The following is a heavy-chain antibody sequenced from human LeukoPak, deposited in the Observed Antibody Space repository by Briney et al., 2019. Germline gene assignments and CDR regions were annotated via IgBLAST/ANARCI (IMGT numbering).Heavy chain of an antibody. Sequence: SETLSLTCTVSGGSISSGDYYWSWTRQPPGTGLEWIGYIYYSGSTYYNPSLKSRVTISVDTSKNQFSLKLSSVTAADTAVYYCARVNVDSSGSPAFDIWGQGTMVTVSS. CDR2: IYYSGST. D-gene: IGHD3-22*01. V-gene: IGHV4-30-4*01. CDR3: ARVNVDSSGSPAFDI. J-gene: IGHJ3*02. CDR1: GGSISSGDYY.